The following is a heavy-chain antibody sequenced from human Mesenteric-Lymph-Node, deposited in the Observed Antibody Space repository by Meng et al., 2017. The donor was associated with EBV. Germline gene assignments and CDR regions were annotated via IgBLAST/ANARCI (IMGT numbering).Heavy chain of an antibody. CDR3: AKRSGATETVDN. CDR2: ILSDGRDK. D-gene: IGHD1-26*01. J-gene: IGHJ4*02. V-gene: IGHV3-30*18. Sequence: VQRVESGGGVVQPWRSLRLSCGVWCFTFSVYGMHWVRQAPGKGLEWVGVILSDGRDKYSTDSVKRRFTISRDNSKNMLFLQMNNLTPEDTAVYYCAKRSGATETVDNWGQGTLVTVSS. CDR1: CFTFSVYG.